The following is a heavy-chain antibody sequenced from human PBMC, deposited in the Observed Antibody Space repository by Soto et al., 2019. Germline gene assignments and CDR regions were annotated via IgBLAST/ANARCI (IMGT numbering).Heavy chain of an antibody. CDR3: ARAKWSVVTPHWFDP. V-gene: IGHV1-18*04. J-gene: IGHJ5*02. D-gene: IGHD2-21*02. CDR1: GYTFTSYG. Sequence: ASVKVSCKASGYTFTSYGISWVRQAPGQGLEWMGWISAYNGNTNYAQKLQGRVTMTTDTSTSTAYMEPRSLRSDDTAVYYCARAKWSVVTPHWFDPWGQGTLVTVSS. CDR2: ISAYNGNT.